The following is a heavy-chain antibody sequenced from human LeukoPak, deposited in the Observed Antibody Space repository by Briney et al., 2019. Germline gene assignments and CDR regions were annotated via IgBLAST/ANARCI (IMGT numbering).Heavy chain of an antibody. J-gene: IGHJ4*02. D-gene: IGHD3-10*01. CDR1: GFTFSSYS. CDR3: ARDVWFGDKTKYYFDY. V-gene: IGHV3-21*01. CDR2: ISSSSSYI. Sequence: GGSLRLSCAASGFTFSSYSMNWVRQAPGKGLEWVSSISSSSSYIYYADSAKGRFTISRDNAKNSLYLQMNSLRAEDTAVYYCARDVWFGDKTKYYFDYWGQGTLVTVSS.